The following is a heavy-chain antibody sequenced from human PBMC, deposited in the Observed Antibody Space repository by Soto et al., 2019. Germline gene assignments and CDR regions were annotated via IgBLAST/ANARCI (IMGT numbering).Heavy chain of an antibody. J-gene: IGHJ5*02. V-gene: IGHV4-4*07. Sequence: QVQLQESGPGVVKPSKTLSLSCSVSGGSISKFYWSWIRNTAGKGLEWMGRVYATGTTDYNPSLRSRVTMLVDISKNSYAVRLPSVTAADTVVYYCVTDGSKTLRDWFDPWVQGKLVTVSS. CDR3: VTDGSKTLRDWFDP. CDR2: VYATGTT. CDR1: GGSISKFY.